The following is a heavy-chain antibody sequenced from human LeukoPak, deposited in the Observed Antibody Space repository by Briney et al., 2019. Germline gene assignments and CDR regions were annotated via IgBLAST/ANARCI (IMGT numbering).Heavy chain of an antibody. V-gene: IGHV4-4*07. Sequence: PSETLSLTCSVSGGSISRYYWSWVRQPAGKGLEWIGRIYSSGSTNYNPSLNSRVTMSVGTSNNQFSLRLTSVTAADTAVYYCARGTTAAAGIFDCWGQGTLVTVSS. J-gene: IGHJ4*02. CDR3: ARGTTAAAGIFDC. D-gene: IGHD6-13*01. CDR2: IYSSGST. CDR1: GGSISRYY.